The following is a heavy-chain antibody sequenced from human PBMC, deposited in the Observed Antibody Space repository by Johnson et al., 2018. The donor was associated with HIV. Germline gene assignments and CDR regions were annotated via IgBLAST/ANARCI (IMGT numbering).Heavy chain of an antibody. CDR2: ISYDGSNK. CDR3: ARDGRDLVTRGGFDV. CDR1: GFIFSDYG. Sequence: QVQLVESGGGVVQPGRSLRLSCVASGFIFSDYGMHWVRQAPGKGLVWVAVISYDGSNKYYADSVKGRFTVSRDNSKNTLYLPMNSLRPEDTAVYYCARDGRDLVTRGGFDVWGPGTVVTVSS. D-gene: IGHD5-18*01. V-gene: IGHV3-30*03. J-gene: IGHJ3*01.